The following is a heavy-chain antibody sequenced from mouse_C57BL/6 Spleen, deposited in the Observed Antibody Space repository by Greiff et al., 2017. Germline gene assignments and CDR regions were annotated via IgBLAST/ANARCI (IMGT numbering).Heavy chain of an antibody. D-gene: IGHD1-1*01. V-gene: IGHV1-61*01. CDR2: IYPSDSET. J-gene: IGHJ4*01. CDR3: ARTGGSSYDAMDY. Sequence: VQLQQPGAELVRPGSSVKLSCKASGYTFTSYWMDWVKQRPGQGLEWIGNIYPSDSETHYNQKFKDKATLTVDKSSSTAYMQLSSLTSEDSAVYYCARTGGSSYDAMDYWGQGTSVTVSS. CDR1: GYTFTSYW.